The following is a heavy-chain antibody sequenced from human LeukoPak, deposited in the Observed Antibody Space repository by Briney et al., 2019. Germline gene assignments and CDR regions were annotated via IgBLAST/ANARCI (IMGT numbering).Heavy chain of an antibody. CDR1: GFTFSSYA. CDR3: ARAKFSSSPYYFDY. Sequence: GGSLRLSCAASGFTFSSYAMHWVRQAPGKGLEWVAVISYDGSNKYYADSVKGRFTISRDNSKNTLYLQMNSLRAEDTAVYYCARAKFSSSPYYFDYWGQGTLVTVSS. J-gene: IGHJ4*02. D-gene: IGHD6-6*01. V-gene: IGHV3-30-3*01. CDR2: ISYDGSNK.